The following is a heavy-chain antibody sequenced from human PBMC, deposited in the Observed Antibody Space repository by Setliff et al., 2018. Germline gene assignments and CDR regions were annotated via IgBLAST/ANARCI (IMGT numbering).Heavy chain of an antibody. CDR2: ISVYNGDT. CDR3: ARAPAVELVTIRTNSWFTY. V-gene: IGHV1-18*01. J-gene: IGHJ4*02. D-gene: IGHD5-18*01. CDR1: GYTFRNYA. Sequence: ASVKVSCKASGYTFRNYAFAWVRQAPGQGLEWVGWISVYNGDTNYAQKFQGRVTLTTDTSTSTAYMELRSLTSDDSDFYYCARAPAVELVTIRTNSWFTYWGQGTLVTVSS.